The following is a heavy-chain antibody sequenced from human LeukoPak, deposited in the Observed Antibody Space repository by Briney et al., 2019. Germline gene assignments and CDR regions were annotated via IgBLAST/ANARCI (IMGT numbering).Heavy chain of an antibody. V-gene: IGHV3-30-3*01. CDR1: GFTFSSYS. D-gene: IGHD2-21*02. Sequence: GGSLRLSCAASGFTFSSYSMHWVRQAPGKGLEWVAVISYDGNNKYYADSVKGRFTISRANSKNTLYLQMNSLRAEDTAVYYCARDSSVVVTAQLDYWGQGTLVTVSS. J-gene: IGHJ4*02. CDR3: ARDSSVVVTAQLDY. CDR2: ISYDGNNK.